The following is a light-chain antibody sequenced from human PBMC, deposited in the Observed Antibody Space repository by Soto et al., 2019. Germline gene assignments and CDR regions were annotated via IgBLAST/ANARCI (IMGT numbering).Light chain of an antibody. CDR2: DAS. J-gene: IGKJ1*01. CDR3: QLYGVSPKT. Sequence: EIVLTQSPGTLSLSPGERATLSCRASQTLTNTYLAWYQQKPGQAPRLLIFDASTRATGIPDRFSGSGSGTDFTLTISRLEPEDFAEYCGQLYGVSPKTFGQGTNVEVK. V-gene: IGKV3-20*01. CDR1: QTLTNTY.